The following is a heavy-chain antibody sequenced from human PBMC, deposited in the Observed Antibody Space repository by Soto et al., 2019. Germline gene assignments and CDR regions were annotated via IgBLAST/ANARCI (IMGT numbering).Heavy chain of an antibody. CDR3: KIRRRDSGWYRGFDY. CDR2: INWNGGSI. CDR1: VLTFDEYA. D-gene: IGHD6-19*01. V-gene: IGHV3-9*01. Sequence: PGGFLRLSCAASVLTFDEYAMHWVRQCPGKGLEWVSGINWNGGSIAYAGSVRGRFTISKDNAKKSLYLQINSLRPEDKAFYYCKIRRRDSGWYRGFDYWGRGTLVTVSS. J-gene: IGHJ4*01.